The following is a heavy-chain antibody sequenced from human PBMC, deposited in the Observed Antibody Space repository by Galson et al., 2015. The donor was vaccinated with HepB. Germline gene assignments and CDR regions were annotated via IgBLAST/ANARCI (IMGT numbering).Heavy chain of an antibody. V-gene: IGHV4-59*08. J-gene: IGHJ4*02. CDR1: GGSISSYY. Sequence: ETLSLTCTVSGGSISSYYWSWIRQPPGKGLEWIGYIYYSGSTNYNPSLKSRVTISVDTSKNQFSLKLSSVTAADTAVYYCARHVTGSADYWGQGTLVTVSS. CDR3: ARHVTGSADY. D-gene: IGHD1-1*01. CDR2: IYYSGST.